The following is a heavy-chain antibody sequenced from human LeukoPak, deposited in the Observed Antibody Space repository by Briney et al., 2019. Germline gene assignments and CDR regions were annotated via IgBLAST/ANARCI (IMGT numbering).Heavy chain of an antibody. V-gene: IGHV3-21*01. CDR3: ARDASSSLAFRWFDP. CDR2: ISSSSSYI. CDR1: GFTFSSYS. Sequence: PGGSLRLSCAASGFTFSSYSMNWVRQAPGKGLEWVSSISSSSSYIYYADSVKGRFTISRDNAKNSLYLQMNSLRAEDTAVYYCARDASSSLAFRWFDPWGQGTLVTVSS. D-gene: IGHD6-13*01. J-gene: IGHJ5*02.